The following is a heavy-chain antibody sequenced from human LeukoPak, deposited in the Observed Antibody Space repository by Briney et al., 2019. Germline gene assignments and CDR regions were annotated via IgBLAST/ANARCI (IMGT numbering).Heavy chain of an antibody. Sequence: PGGSLRLSCAASGFSFNTYTMYWLRQAPGKGLEYVSAISSNGGSTYYANFVRDRFTISRDNSKNTLYLQMGSLRAEDMAVYYCARFRPRLGGMDVWGQGTSITVSS. CDR1: GFSFNTYT. CDR2: ISSNGGST. J-gene: IGHJ6*02. CDR3: ARFRPRLGGMDV. V-gene: IGHV3-64*01. D-gene: IGHD3-16*01.